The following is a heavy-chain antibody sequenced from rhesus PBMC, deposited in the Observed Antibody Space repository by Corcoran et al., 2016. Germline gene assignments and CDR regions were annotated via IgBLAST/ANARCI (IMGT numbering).Heavy chain of an antibody. D-gene: IGHD4-29*01. CDR1: GFTFSYYD. Sequence: EVQLVESGGGLVQPGGSLRLSCEASGFTFSYYDLDWVRQAPGKGLEWVLYISYTGKPLYSPDSVKGRFTISRYNAKNSLSLQMSSLRADDTAVYYCARHDYAVWGQGVLVTVSS. J-gene: IGHJ4*01. CDR3: ARHDYAV. V-gene: IGHV3-136*01. CDR2: ISYTGKPL.